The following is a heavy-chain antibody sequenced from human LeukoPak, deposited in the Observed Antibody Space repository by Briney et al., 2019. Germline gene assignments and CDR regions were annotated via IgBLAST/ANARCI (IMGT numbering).Heavy chain of an antibody. J-gene: IGHJ5*02. CDR3: ASYWNHGGWFDP. D-gene: IGHD1-1*01. CDR1: GGSISSSSYY. V-gene: IGHV4-39*01. Sequence: SETLSLTCTVSGGSISSSSYYWGWIRQSPGKGLEWIGSIYYSGSTYYNPSLKSRVTISVDTSKNQFSLKLSSVTAADTAVYYCASYWNHGGWFDPWGQGTLVTVSS. CDR2: IYYSGST.